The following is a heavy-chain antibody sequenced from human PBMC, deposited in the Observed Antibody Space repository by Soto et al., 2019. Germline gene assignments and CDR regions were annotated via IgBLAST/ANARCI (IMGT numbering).Heavy chain of an antibody. CDR1: GFTFSSYA. Sequence: EVQLLESGGGLVQPGGSLRLSCAASGFTFSSYAMSWVRQAPGKGLEWVSAISGRGGNTYYADSVKGRFTISRDNSKNTLYLQMHSLRAEDTAVYYCAKEGGSYRGGCFDYWGQGTLVTVSS. V-gene: IGHV3-23*01. J-gene: IGHJ4*02. D-gene: IGHD3-16*02. CDR2: ISGRGGNT. CDR3: AKEGGSYRGGCFDY.